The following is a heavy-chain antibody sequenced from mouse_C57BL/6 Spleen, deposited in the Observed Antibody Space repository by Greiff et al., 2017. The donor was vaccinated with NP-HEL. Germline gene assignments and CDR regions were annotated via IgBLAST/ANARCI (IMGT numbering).Heavy chain of an antibody. CDR3: ARRTIYYGNPYAMDY. V-gene: IGHV1-18*01. D-gene: IGHD2-1*01. J-gene: IGHJ4*01. CDR1: GYTFTDYN. Sequence: EVQLQQSGPELVKPGASVKIPCKASGYTFTDYNMDWVKQSHGKSLEWIGDINPNNGGTIYNQKFKGKATLTVDKSSSTAYMELRSLTSDDTAVYYCARRTIYYGNPYAMDYWGQGTSVTVSS. CDR2: INPNNGGT.